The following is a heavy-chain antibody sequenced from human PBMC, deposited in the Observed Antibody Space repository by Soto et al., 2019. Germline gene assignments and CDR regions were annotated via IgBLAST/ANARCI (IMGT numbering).Heavy chain of an antibody. CDR3: ARENEARLNYYYGMDV. D-gene: IGHD1-1*01. Sequence: QVQLVQSGAEVKKPGASVKVSCKASGYTFTSYYMHWVRQAPGQGLEWMGIINPSGGSTSYAQKFQGRVTMTRDTSTSTVYMELSSLRSEDTAVYYCARENEARLNYYYGMDVWGQGTTVTVSS. CDR1: GYTFTSYY. J-gene: IGHJ6*02. CDR2: INPSGGST. V-gene: IGHV1-46*01.